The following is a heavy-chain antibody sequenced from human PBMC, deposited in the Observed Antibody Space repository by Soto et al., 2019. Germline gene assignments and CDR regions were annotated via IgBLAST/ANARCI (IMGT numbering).Heavy chain of an antibody. CDR2: IYPGDSDT. Sequence: GESLKISCKGSGYSFTSYWIGWVRQMPGKGLEWMGIIYPGDSDTRYSPFFQGQVTISADKSISTAYLQWSSLKASDTAMYYCARPIAAAGISDYYGMDVWGQGTTVTVSS. D-gene: IGHD6-13*01. V-gene: IGHV5-51*01. CDR1: GYSFTSYW. CDR3: ARPIAAAGISDYYGMDV. J-gene: IGHJ6*02.